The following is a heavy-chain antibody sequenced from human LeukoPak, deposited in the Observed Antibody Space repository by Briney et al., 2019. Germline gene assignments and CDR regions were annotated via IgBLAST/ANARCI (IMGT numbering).Heavy chain of an antibody. CDR2: ISGSGGST. J-gene: IGHJ4*02. Sequence: GGSLRLSCAASGFTFSSYAMSWVRQAPGKGLEWVSAISGSGGSTYYADSVKGRFTISRDNSKNTLHLQMNSLRAEDTAVYYCAKVVKIVGATNVDYWGQGTLVTVSS. D-gene: IGHD1-26*01. CDR3: AKVVKIVGATNVDY. V-gene: IGHV3-23*01. CDR1: GFTFSSYA.